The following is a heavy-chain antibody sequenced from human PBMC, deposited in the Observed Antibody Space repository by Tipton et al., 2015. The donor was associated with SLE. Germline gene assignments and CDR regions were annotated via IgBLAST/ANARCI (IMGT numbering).Heavy chain of an antibody. Sequence: TLSLTCTVSGGSISSGDYYWSWIRQPPGKGLEWIGYIFNSGTTYYNPSLERRITISVDTSRNHFSLKLNSVTAADTAVYYCARDSGSYLNYYYYYYMDVWGKGTTVTVPS. CDR3: ARDSGSYLNYYYYYYMDV. D-gene: IGHD1-26*01. V-gene: IGHV4-30-4*01. CDR1: GGSISSGDYY. J-gene: IGHJ6*03. CDR2: IFNSGTT.